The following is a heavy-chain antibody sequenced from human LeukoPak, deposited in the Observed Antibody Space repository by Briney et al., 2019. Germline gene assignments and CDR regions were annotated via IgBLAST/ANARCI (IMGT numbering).Heavy chain of an antibody. Sequence: GGSLRLSCAASGFTFSNYYMSWIRQAPGKGLVWVSYISSRSSNKYYADSVKGRFTISRDNAKNSLYLQMSSLRAEDTAIYYCAREGWDLNALDIWGQGTMVTVSP. V-gene: IGHV3-11*04. D-gene: IGHD1-26*01. CDR1: GFTFSNYY. J-gene: IGHJ3*02. CDR2: ISSRSSNK. CDR3: AREGWDLNALDI.